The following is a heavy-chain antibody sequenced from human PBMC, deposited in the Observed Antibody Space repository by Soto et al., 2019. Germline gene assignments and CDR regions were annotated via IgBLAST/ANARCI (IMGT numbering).Heavy chain of an antibody. J-gene: IGHJ4*02. V-gene: IGHV4-59*01. CDR3: ASGLHLGEYYFAY. Sequence: SETLSLTCTVSGGSISSYYWSWIRQPPGKGLEWIGYIYYSGSTNYNPSLKSRVTISVDTSKNQFSLKLSSVTAADTAVYYCASGLHLGEYYFAYWGQGTLVTVSS. CDR2: IYYSGST. CDR1: GGSISSYY. D-gene: IGHD5-12*01.